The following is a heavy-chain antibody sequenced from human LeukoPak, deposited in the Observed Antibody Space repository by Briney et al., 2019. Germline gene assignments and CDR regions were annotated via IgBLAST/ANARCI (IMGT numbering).Heavy chain of an antibody. CDR2: ISGNGVST. V-gene: IGHV3-23*01. Sequence: GGSLRLSCAASGFTFSNYVASWVRQAPGKGLEWVLVISGNGVSTNYADSVRGRFTISRDNSKNTVFLQMNSLRAEDTAIYYCATLKDKWLQSPGTDYWGQGTLVTVSS. D-gene: IGHD5-24*01. CDR1: GFTFSNYV. CDR3: ATLKDKWLQSPGTDY. J-gene: IGHJ4*02.